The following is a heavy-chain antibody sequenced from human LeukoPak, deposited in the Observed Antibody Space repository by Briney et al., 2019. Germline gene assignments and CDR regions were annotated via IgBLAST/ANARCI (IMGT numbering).Heavy chain of an antibody. D-gene: IGHD5-24*01. J-gene: IGHJ4*02. Sequence: SQTLSLTCTVSGGSLTTGYYWTWIRLHPGKGPEGIGYIHPIGSTNYNPSLKSRVAMSLDTSQNQFSLKLSSVNAADTAMYYCARGQDAFKTGYWGQGTLVTVSS. CDR1: GGSLTTGYY. CDR2: IHPIGST. V-gene: IGHV4-31*03. CDR3: ARGQDAFKTGY.